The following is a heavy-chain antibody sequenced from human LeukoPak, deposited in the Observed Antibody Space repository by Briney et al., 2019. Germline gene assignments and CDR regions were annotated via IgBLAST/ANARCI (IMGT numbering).Heavy chain of an antibody. CDR1: GGTFSSYA. CDR3: AREPFGMVRVPFDAFDI. Sequence: GGSLRLSCAASGGTFSSYAISWVRQAPGQGLEWMGGIIPIFGTANYAQKFQGRVTITTDESTSTAYMELSSLRSEDTAVYYCAREPFGMVRVPFDAFDIWGQGTMVTVSS. V-gene: IGHV1-69*05. CDR2: IIPIFGTA. J-gene: IGHJ3*02. D-gene: IGHD3-10*01.